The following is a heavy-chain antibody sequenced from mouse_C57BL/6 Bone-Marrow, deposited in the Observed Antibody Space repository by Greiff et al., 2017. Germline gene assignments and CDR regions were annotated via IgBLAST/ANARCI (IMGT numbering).Heavy chain of an antibody. V-gene: IGHV14-4*01. CDR2: IDPENGDT. CDR3: TTFEGYPSWFAY. J-gene: IGHJ3*01. D-gene: IGHD2-2*01. Sequence: VQLQQSGAELVRPGASVKLSCTASGFNIKDDYMHWVKQRPEQGLEWIGWIDPENGDTEYASKFQGKATITADTSSNTAYLQLSSLTSEDTAVYYCTTFEGYPSWFAYWGQGTLVTVSA. CDR1: GFNIKDDY.